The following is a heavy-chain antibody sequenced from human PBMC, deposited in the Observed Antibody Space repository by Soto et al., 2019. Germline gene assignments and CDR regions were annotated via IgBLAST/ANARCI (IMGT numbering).Heavy chain of an antibody. J-gene: IGHJ3*02. D-gene: IGHD1-26*01. Sequence: GESLKISCKGSGYIFTSYWIGWVRQMPGKGLEWMGIIYPGDSDTRYSPSFQGQVIISADKSISTAYLQWSSLKASDTAMYYCARLILGATDAFDIWGQGTMVTVSS. CDR3: ARLILGATDAFDI. V-gene: IGHV5-51*01. CDR2: IYPGDSDT. CDR1: GYIFTSYW.